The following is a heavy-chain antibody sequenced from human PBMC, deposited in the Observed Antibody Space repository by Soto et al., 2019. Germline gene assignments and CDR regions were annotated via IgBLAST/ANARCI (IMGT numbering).Heavy chain of an antibody. V-gene: IGHV3-15*02. CDR3: DTDRSVQICAFDI. J-gene: IGHJ3*02. CDR1: GFTFTNAW. D-gene: IGHD3-3*01. CDR2: ITSKTDGGTT. Sequence: EVQLVESGGALVNPGGSLRLSCAASGFTFTNAWMTWVRQAPGKGLEWVGRITSKTDGGTTDYAAPVTGRFTVSRDDSKNTLYLQMNSLKTEDTAVYYCDTDRSVQICAFDIFGQGTMVTVSS.